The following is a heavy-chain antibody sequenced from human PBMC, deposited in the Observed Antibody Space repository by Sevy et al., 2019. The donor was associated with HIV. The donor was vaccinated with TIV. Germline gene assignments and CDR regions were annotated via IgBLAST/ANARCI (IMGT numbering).Heavy chain of an antibody. V-gene: IGHV3-13*01. CDR2: INTGGNS. Sequence: GGSLRLSCAASGFTFRSYDMHWVRQITGKGLEWVSSINTGGNSYYPDSVRGRFTMSRENAKNSLYLQMNSLGVGDTAIYYCVRAGGSSGWFAFDIWGQGTVVTVSS. CDR1: GFTFRSYD. CDR3: VRAGGSSGWFAFDI. J-gene: IGHJ3*02. D-gene: IGHD6-19*01.